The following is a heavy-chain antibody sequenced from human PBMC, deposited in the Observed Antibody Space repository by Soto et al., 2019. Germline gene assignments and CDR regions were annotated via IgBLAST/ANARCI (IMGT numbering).Heavy chain of an antibody. V-gene: IGHV4-61*08. J-gene: IGHJ5*02. D-gene: IGHD6-19*01. CDR3: AGGWSSGWYRWFGP. CDR1: GGTIGNGGYP. CDR2: IYYSGST. Sequence: SEPLSLTCAVSGGTIGNGGYPRIWIQQPPGKGLEWIGYIYYSGSTNYNPSLKSRVTISVDTSKNQFSLKLSSVTAADTAVYYCAGGWSSGWYRWFGPWGQGTLVTVSS.